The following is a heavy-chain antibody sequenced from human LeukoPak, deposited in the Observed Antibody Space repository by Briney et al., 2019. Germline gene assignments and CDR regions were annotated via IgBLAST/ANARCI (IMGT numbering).Heavy chain of an antibody. CDR1: GGSISSGTYY. CDR3: ARLYDSSGYLFDY. Sequence: SETLSLTCTVSGGSISSGTYYWGWIRQPPGKGLEWIGRIYYSGSTYYNPSLKSRVTISVDTSKNQFSLKLSSVTAADTAVYYCARLYDSSGYLFDYWGQGTLVTVSS. J-gene: IGHJ4*02. V-gene: IGHV4-39*01. CDR2: IYYSGST. D-gene: IGHD3-22*01.